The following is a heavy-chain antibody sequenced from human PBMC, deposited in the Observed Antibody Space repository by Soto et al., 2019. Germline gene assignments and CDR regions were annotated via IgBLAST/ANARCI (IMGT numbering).Heavy chain of an antibody. V-gene: IGHV1-69*02. CDR3: ARSLLGDYYNSDGLDN. Sequence: QVQLVQSGTEVKKPGSSVTVACKASGGPYSKYSSSWVRQAPGQGLEWMGRIIPIFDITNYAGKFQGRVTITADKSTSTVYMDLSSLRSEDTAVYYCARSLLGDYYNSDGLDNWGQGTLVTVSS. D-gene: IGHD3-22*01. CDR2: IIPIFDIT. J-gene: IGHJ4*02. CDR1: GGPYSKYS.